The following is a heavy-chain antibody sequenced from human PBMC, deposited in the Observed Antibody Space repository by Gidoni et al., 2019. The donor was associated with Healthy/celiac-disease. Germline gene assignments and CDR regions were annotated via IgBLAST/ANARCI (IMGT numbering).Heavy chain of an antibody. CDR1: GVTFSSYW. CDR2: INSDGSST. CDR3: ARSAGYCSGGSCYWDGMDV. J-gene: IGHJ6*04. D-gene: IGHD2-15*01. V-gene: IGHV3-74*01. Sequence: EVQLVESGGGLVQPGGSLRLSCAASGVTFSSYWMHWVRQAPGKGLVWLSRINSDGSSTSYADSVKDRFTISRDNAKITLYLQMNSLRAEDTAVYYCARSAGYCSGGSCYWDGMDVWGKGTTVTVSS.